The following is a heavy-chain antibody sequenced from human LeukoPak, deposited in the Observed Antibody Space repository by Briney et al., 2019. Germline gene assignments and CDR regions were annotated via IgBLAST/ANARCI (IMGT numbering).Heavy chain of an antibody. J-gene: IGHJ4*02. V-gene: IGHV1-8*01. CDR3: ARAYCSGGSCYDFLDY. CDR1: GYTFTSYD. Sequence: ASAKVSCKASGYTFTSYDINWVRQATGQGLEWMGWMNPNSGNTGYAQKFQGRVTMTRNTSISTAYMELSSLRSEDTAVYYCARAYCSGGSCYDFLDYWGQGTLVTVSS. D-gene: IGHD2-15*01. CDR2: MNPNSGNT.